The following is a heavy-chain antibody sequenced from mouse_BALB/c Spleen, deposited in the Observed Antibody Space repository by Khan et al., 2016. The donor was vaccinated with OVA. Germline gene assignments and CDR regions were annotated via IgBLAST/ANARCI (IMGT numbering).Heavy chain of an antibody. V-gene: IGHV3-2*02. Sequence: EVQLVESGPGLVKPSQSLSLTCTVTGYSITSGYGWNWIRQFQGNKLEWMGYISYSGSTNYNPSLKSRISITRDTSKNQFFLQLNSVTTEDTATYYCARTARIKYWGQGTTLTVSS. CDR3: ARTARIKY. CDR1: GYSITSGYG. D-gene: IGHD1-2*01. CDR2: ISYSGST. J-gene: IGHJ2*01.